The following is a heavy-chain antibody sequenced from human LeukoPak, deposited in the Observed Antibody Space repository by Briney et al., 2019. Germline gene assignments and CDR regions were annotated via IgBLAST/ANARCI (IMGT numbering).Heavy chain of an antibody. D-gene: IGHD4-17*01. V-gene: IGHV1-69*13. CDR2: IIPIFGTA. J-gene: IGHJ4*02. CDR3: AREDDRSFGAYDC. Sequence: ASVKVSCKASGGTFSSYAISWVRQAPGQGLEWMGGIIPIFGTANYAQKFQGRVTITADESTSTAYMELSSLRSEDTAVYFCAREDDRSFGAYDCWGQGTLVTVS. CDR1: GGTFSSYA.